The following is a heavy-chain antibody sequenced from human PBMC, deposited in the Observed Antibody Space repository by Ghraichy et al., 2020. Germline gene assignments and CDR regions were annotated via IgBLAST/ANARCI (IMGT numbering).Heavy chain of an antibody. CDR3: AKDLTLSTIAVAGYFDY. J-gene: IGHJ4*02. CDR2: ISGSGGST. CDR1: GFTFSTYA. D-gene: IGHD6-19*01. Sequence: GGSLRLSCAASGFTFSTYAMSWVRKAPGKGLEWVSGISGSGGSTYYADSVKGRFTISRDNSKNTLYLQMNSLRAEDTAVYYCAKDLTLSTIAVAGYFDYWGQGTLVTVSS. V-gene: IGHV3-23*01.